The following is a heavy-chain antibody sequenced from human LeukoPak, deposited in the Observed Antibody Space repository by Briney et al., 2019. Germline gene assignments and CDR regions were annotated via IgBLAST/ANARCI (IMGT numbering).Heavy chain of an antibody. D-gene: IGHD2-15*01. CDR1: GGSISSGGYS. Sequence: SETLSLTCAVSGGSISSGGYSWSWIRQPPGKGLEWIGYIYHSGSTYYNPSLKSRVTISVDRSKNQFSLKLSSVTAADTAVYYCARVDHGYCSGGSCYSSGWFDPWGQGTLVNVSS. CDR3: ARVDHGYCSGGSCYSSGWFDP. J-gene: IGHJ5*02. V-gene: IGHV4-30-2*01. CDR2: IYHSGST.